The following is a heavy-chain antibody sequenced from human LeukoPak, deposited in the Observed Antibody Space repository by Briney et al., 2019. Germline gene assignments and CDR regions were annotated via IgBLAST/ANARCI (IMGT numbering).Heavy chain of an antibody. J-gene: IGHJ4*02. CDR3: ARLSLFSSSWYDVPYYFDY. CDR1: GGSISSYY. V-gene: IGHV4-59*08. D-gene: IGHD6-13*01. Sequence: SETLSLTCTVSGGSISSYYWSWIRQPPGKGLEWIGYIYYSGSTNYNPSLKSRVTISVDPSKNQFSLKLSSVTAADTAVYYCARLSLFSSSWYDVPYYFDYWGQGTLVTVSS. CDR2: IYYSGST.